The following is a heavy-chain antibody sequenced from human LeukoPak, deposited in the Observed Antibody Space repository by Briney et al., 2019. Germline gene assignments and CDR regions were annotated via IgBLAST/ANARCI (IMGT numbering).Heavy chain of an antibody. CDR1: GFTFSSYW. Sequence: GGSLRLSCAASGFTFSSYWMHWVRQAPGKGLVWVSRINSDGSSTSYADSVKGRFTISRDNAKNTLYLQVNSLRAEDTAVYYCARVISSWADYYYYGMDVWGQGTTVTVSS. CDR3: ARVISSWADYYYYGMDV. D-gene: IGHD6-13*01. J-gene: IGHJ6*02. V-gene: IGHV3-74*01. CDR2: INSDGSST.